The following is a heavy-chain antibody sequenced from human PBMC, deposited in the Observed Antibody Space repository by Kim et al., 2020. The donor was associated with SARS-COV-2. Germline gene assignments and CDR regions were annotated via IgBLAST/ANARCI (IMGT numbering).Heavy chain of an antibody. V-gene: IGHV3-23*01. CDR1: GFTFSSYA. Sequence: GGSLRLSCAASGFTFSSYAMSWVRQAPGKGLEWVSAISGSGGSTYYADSVKGRFTISRDNSKNTLYLQMNSLRAEDTAVYYCAKGAGGYYYFTDEDPFDYWGQGTLVTVSS. CDR2: ISGSGGST. CDR3: AKGAGGYYYFTDEDPFDY. D-gene: IGHD3-22*01. J-gene: IGHJ4*02.